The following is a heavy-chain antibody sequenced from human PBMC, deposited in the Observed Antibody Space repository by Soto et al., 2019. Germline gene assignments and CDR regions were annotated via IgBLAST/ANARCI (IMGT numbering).Heavy chain of an antibody. J-gene: IGHJ6*02. V-gene: IGHV4-30-4*01. Sequence: PSETLSLTCTVSGGSISSGDYYWSWIRQPPGKGLEWIEYIYYSGSTYYNPSLKSRVTISVDTSKNQFSLKLSSVTAADTAVYYCARDPFPRDYGMDVWGQGTTVTVSS. CDR3: ARDPFPRDYGMDV. CDR2: IYYSGST. CDR1: GGSISSGDYY. D-gene: IGHD3-10*01.